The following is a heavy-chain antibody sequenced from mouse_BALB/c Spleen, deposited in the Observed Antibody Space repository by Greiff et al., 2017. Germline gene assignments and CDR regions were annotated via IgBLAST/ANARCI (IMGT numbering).Heavy chain of an antibody. V-gene: IGHV1-7*01. CDR2: INPSTGYT. J-gene: IGHJ2*01. D-gene: IGHD1-1*01. CDR1: GYTFTSYW. Sequence: VQLQQSGAELAKPGASVKMSCKASGYTFTSYWMHWVKQRPGQGLEWIGYINPSTGYTEYNQKFKDKATLTADKSSSTAYMQLSSLTSEDSAVYYCARTLYYGSFDYWGQGTTLTVSS. CDR3: ARTLYYGSFDY.